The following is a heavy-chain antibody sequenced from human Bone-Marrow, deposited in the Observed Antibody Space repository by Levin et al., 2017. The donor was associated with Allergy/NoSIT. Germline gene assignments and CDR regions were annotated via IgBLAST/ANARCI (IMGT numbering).Heavy chain of an antibody. CDR3: AKARDPQTDRPFDY. J-gene: IGHJ4*02. CDR2: ISGSDTRT. Sequence: GGSLRLSCAASEFTFSSYDMTWVRQAPGKGLEWVSTISGSDTRTYYADSVKGRFTISRDNSKNTLYLQMTSLRAEDTAVYYCAKARDPQTDRPFDYWGQGTLVTVSS. D-gene: IGHD1-14*01. CDR1: EFTFSSYD. V-gene: IGHV3-23*01.